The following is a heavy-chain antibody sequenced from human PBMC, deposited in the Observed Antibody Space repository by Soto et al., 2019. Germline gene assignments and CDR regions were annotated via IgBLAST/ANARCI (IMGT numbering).Heavy chain of an antibody. D-gene: IGHD6-13*01. CDR2: IYTSGST. Sequence: QVQLQESGPGLVKPSETLSLTCTVSGGSISSYYWSWIRQPAGKGLEWIGRIYTSGSTNYNPSLKSRVTLSVDTYKNRFSLKLSSVTAADTAVYYCARGGIAAAGTVWFDPWGQGTLVTVSS. CDR1: GGSISSYY. CDR3: ARGGIAAAGTVWFDP. J-gene: IGHJ5*02. V-gene: IGHV4-4*07.